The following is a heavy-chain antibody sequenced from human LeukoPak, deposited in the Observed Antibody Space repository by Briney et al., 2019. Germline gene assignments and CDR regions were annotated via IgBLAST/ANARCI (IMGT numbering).Heavy chain of an antibody. J-gene: IGHJ4*02. D-gene: IGHD5-12*01. Sequence: GESLKISCKGSGYSFTSYWIGWVRQMTGKGLEWMGIIYPGDSDTRYSPSFQGQVTISADKSISTAYLQWSSLKASDTAMYYCARQGKWLPNVGPYFDYWGQGTLVTVSS. CDR3: ARQGKWLPNVGPYFDY. V-gene: IGHV5-51*01. CDR1: GYSFTSYW. CDR2: IYPGDSDT.